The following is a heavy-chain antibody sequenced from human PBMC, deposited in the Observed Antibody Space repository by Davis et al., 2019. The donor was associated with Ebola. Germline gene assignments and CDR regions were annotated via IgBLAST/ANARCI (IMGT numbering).Heavy chain of an antibody. CDR2: ISSSSSYT. V-gene: IGHV3-11*03. Sequence: GESLKISCAASGFTFSDYYMSWIRQAPGKGLEWVSYISSSSSYTNYADSVKGRFTISRDNSKNTLYLEMNSLRAEDTAVYYCAKDYQRRSSGTWPIDYWGQGTLVTVSS. J-gene: IGHJ4*02. CDR1: GFTFSDYY. CDR3: AKDYQRRSSGTWPIDY. D-gene: IGHD6-25*01.